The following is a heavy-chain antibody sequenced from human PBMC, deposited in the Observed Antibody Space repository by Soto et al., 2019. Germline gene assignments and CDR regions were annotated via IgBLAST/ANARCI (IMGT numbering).Heavy chain of an antibody. CDR3: ASARHIGP. V-gene: IGHV3-7*01. CDR1: GFTFSNYW. CDR2: IGQDGSQR. D-gene: IGHD2-21*01. Sequence: GGSLRLSCTASGFTFSNYWMSWVRQAPGKGLEWVANIGQDGSQRNYVDSVKGRFTISRDNAENSLYLQMNSLRAEDTAIYYCASARHIGPWGQGTMVTVSS. J-gene: IGHJ5*02.